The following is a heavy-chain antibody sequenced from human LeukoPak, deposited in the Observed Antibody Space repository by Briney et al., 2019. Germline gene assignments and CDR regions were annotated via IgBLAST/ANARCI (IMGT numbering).Heavy chain of an antibody. J-gene: IGHJ6*04. D-gene: IGHD2-2*01. CDR3: ARQFLGYCSSTSCHSGDYGMDV. V-gene: IGHV3-33*01. CDR1: GFTFSSYG. Sequence: EGSLRLSCAASGFTFSSYGMHWVRQAPGKGLEWVAVIWYDGSNKYYADSVKGRFTISRDNSKNTLYLQMSSLRAEDTAVYYCARQFLGYCSSTSCHSGDYGMDVWGKGTTVTVSS. CDR2: IWYDGSNK.